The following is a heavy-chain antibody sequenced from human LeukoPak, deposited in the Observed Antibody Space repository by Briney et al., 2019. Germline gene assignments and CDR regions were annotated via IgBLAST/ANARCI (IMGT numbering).Heavy chain of an antibody. CDR3: ARDIGMTSVTTRDY. Sequence: GASVKVSCKASGYTFTGYYMHWVRQAPGQGLEWMGRINPNSGGTNYAQKFQGRVTMTRDTSISTAYMELSRLRPDDTAVYYCARDIGMTSVTTRDYWGQGTLVTVSS. V-gene: IGHV1-2*06. CDR2: INPNSGGT. J-gene: IGHJ4*02. D-gene: IGHD4-17*01. CDR1: GYTFTGYY.